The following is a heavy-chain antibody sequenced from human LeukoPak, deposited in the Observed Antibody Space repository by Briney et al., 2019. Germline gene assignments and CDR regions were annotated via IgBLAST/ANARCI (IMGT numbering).Heavy chain of an antibody. CDR1: GYSFTSYG. V-gene: IGHV1-18*01. D-gene: IGHD3-10*01. J-gene: IGHJ4*02. Sequence: ASVKVSCKASGYSFTSYGISRVWQAPGQGLEWMGWISAYNGNTNYAQKLQGRVTMTTDTSTGTAYMELRSLRSDGRAVCCCFRDRSAMVRGADIDYWGQGTLVTVSS. CDR3: FRDRSAMVRGADIDY. CDR2: ISAYNGNT.